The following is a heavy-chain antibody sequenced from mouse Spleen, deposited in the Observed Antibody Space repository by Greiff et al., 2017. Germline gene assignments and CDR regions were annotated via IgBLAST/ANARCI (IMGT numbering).Heavy chain of an antibody. D-gene: IGHD2-3*01. CDR3: ARDGYYDAMDY. Sequence: VQLKESGPELVKPGASVKMSCKASGYTFTDYNMHWVKQSHGKSLEWIGYINPNNGGTSYNQKFKGKATLTVNKSSSTAYMELRSLTSEDSAVYYCARDGYYDAMDYWGQGTSVTVSS. J-gene: IGHJ4*01. V-gene: IGHV1-22*01. CDR2: INPNNGGT. CDR1: GYTFTDYN.